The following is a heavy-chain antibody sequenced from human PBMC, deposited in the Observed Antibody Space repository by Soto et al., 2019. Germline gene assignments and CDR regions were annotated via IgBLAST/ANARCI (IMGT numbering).Heavy chain of an antibody. V-gene: IGHV4-59*08. J-gene: IGHJ4*02. Sequence: PSETLSLTCTVSGGSISSYYWSWIRQPPGKGLEWIGYIYYSGSTNYNPSLKSRVTISVDTSKNQFSLKLSSVTAADTAVYYCARHHSAKGYQQPRVWDYWGQGTLVTVSS. D-gene: IGHD2-2*01. CDR2: IYYSGST. CDR1: GGSISSYY. CDR3: ARHHSAKGYQQPRVWDY.